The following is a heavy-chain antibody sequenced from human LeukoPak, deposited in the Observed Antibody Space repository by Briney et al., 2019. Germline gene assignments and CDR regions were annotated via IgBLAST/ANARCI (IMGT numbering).Heavy chain of an antibody. CDR2: IYNSGST. J-gene: IGHJ6*03. CDR3: ARASGYYYMDV. CDR1: GVSISSYY. V-gene: IGHV4-59*01. Sequence: PSETLSLTCTVSGVSISSYYWSWIRQPPGKGLEWIGYIYNSGSTNYNPSLKSRLTISVDTSMNQFSLKLSSVTAADTAVYYCARASGYYYMDVWGKGTTVTISS.